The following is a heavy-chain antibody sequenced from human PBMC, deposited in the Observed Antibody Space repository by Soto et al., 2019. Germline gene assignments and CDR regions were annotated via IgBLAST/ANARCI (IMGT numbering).Heavy chain of an antibody. D-gene: IGHD5-12*01. CDR3: ARSRDGYNSALGY. CDR1: GFTVSSYW. V-gene: IGHV3-7*04. J-gene: IGHJ4*02. CDR2: IKQDGSEK. Sequence: EVQLVESGGGLVQPGGSLRLSCAASGFTVSSYWMSWVRQAPGKGLEWVANIKQDGSEKYYVDSVKGRFTISRDNAKNSLYLQMNSLRAEDTAVYYCARSRDGYNSALGYWGQGTLVTVSS.